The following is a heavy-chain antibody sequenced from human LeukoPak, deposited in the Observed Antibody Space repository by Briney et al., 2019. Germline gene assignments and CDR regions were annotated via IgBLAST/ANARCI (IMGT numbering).Heavy chain of an antibody. CDR1: GGSISSGSYY. CDR3: ARETIFGVAFDY. D-gene: IGHD3-3*01. Sequence: SETMSLTCTVSGGSISSGSYYWSWIRQPAGKGLEWIGRIYTSGSTNYNPSLKSRVTISVDTSKNQFSLKLSSVTAADTAVYYCARETIFGVAFDYWGQGTLVTVSS. J-gene: IGHJ4*02. V-gene: IGHV4-61*02. CDR2: IYTSGST.